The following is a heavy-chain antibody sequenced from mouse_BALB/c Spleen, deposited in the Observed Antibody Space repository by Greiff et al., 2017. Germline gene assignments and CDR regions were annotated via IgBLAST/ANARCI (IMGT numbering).Heavy chain of an antibody. Sequence: EVKLMESGGGLVQPGGSRKLSCAASGFTFSSFGMHWVRQAPEKGLEWVAYISSGSSTIYYADTVKGRFTISRDNPKNTLFLQMTSLRSEDTAMYYCARSGSYYLDYWGQGTTLTVSS. V-gene: IGHV5-17*02. CDR3: ARSGSYYLDY. J-gene: IGHJ2*01. CDR1: GFTFSSFG. D-gene: IGHD4-1*01. CDR2: ISSGSSTI.